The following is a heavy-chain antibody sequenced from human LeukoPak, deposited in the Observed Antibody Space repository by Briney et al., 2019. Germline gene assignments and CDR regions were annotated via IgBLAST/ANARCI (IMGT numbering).Heavy chain of an antibody. Sequence: GGSLRLSCAASGFTFSNNYAMGWVRQAPGKGLEWVANIKQDGSTKNYVDSVKGRFTISRDNAKNTLYLQMDSLRAEDTAVYYCAREASDAFDIWGQGTMVTVSS. CDR2: IKQDGSTK. CDR3: AREASDAFDI. V-gene: IGHV3-7*01. CDR1: GFTFSNNYA. J-gene: IGHJ3*02.